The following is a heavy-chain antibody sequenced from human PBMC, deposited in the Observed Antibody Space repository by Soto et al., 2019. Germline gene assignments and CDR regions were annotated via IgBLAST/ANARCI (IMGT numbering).Heavy chain of an antibody. CDR3: ARTKCSGGSCYSWSLDY. Sequence: SETLSLTCTVSGGSITTGGYYWSWIRQLPGKGLEWIGHRYYSESTYYNPSLKSRVSISLDTSKNQFSLKLSFVTAADTAMYYCARTKCSGGSCYSWSLDYWGQGTPVT. V-gene: IGHV4-31*03. J-gene: IGHJ4*02. CDR1: GGSITTGGYY. D-gene: IGHD2-15*01. CDR2: RYYSEST.